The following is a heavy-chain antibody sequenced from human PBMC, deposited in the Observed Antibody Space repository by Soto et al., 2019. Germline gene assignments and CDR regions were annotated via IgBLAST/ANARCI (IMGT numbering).Heavy chain of an antibody. V-gene: IGHV1-3*01. J-gene: IGHJ1*01. CDR1: GYTFTSYA. CDR2: INAGNGNT. CDR3: ARDSVYCSGGSCYSLIPEYFQH. Sequence: QVQLVQSGAEVKKPGASVKVSCKASGYTFTSYAMHWVRQAPGQRLEWMGWINAGNGNTKYSQKFPGRVTITRDTCESTAYMEPSSLGSEDTAVYYCARDSVYCSGGSCYSLIPEYFQHWGQGTLVTVSS. D-gene: IGHD2-15*01.